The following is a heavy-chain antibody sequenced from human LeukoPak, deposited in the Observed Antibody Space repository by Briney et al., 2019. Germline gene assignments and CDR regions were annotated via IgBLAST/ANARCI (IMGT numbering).Heavy chain of an antibody. CDR3: VPDSGSYREDY. V-gene: IGHV3-21*01. J-gene: IGHJ4*02. Sequence: GGSLRLSCAVSGFTFSSYSMNRVRQAPGKGLEWVSSISSSSSYIYYADSVKGRFTISRDNAKNSLYLQMNSLRAEDTAVYYCVPDSGSYREDYWGQGTLVTVSS. CDR1: GFTFSSYS. D-gene: IGHD1-26*01. CDR2: ISSSSSYI.